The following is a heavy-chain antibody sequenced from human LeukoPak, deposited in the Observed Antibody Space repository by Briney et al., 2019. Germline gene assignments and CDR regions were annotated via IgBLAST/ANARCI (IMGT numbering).Heavy chain of an antibody. Sequence: GGSLRLSCAASGFTFSSYSMNWVRQAPGKGLEWVSSISSSSSYIYYADSVKGRFTISRDNAKNSLYLQMNSLRAEDTAVYYCAKMELTGDGEPFDYWGQGTLVTVSS. CDR1: GFTFSSYS. CDR3: AKMELTGDGEPFDY. D-gene: IGHD7-27*01. V-gene: IGHV3-21*01. J-gene: IGHJ4*02. CDR2: ISSSSSYI.